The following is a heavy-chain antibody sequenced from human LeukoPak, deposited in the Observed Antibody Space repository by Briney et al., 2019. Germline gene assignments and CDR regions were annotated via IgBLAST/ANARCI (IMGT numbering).Heavy chain of an antibody. V-gene: IGHV3-7*01. D-gene: IGHD3-10*01. CDR2: IKQDGSEK. CDR3: MRFGESDY. CDR1: GFTFSSYW. J-gene: IGHJ4*02. Sequence: PGWALRLSCAASGFTFSSYWRSWVRQAPGKGLEWVADIKQDGSEKYYVDSVKGRFTISRDNAKNSPYLQMNSFRAEDTAVYYCMRFGESDYWGQGTMVTVSS.